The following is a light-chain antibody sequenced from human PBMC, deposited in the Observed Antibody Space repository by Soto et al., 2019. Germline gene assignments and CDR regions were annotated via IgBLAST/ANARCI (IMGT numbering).Light chain of an antibody. J-gene: IGKJ1*01. CDR3: QQYHRYST. Sequence: DIQMTQSPAPLSASVGDRVTITCRASQSISTWLAWYQQKPGKAPKLLIYDVSTLDSGVPSRFSGSASGTEFTLTISSLESDDFATYYCQQYHRYSTFGQGTKVDIK. V-gene: IGKV1-5*01. CDR1: QSISTW. CDR2: DVS.